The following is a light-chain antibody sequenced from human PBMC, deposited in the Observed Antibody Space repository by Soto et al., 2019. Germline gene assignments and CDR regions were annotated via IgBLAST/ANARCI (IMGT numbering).Light chain of an antibody. CDR2: ATS. CDR1: QGIRGD. V-gene: IGKV1-6*01. CDR3: IQDFISPLT. J-gene: IGKJ1*01. Sequence: AIQMTQSPSSLSASFGDRVTITCRAGQGIRGDLGWYQQKPGKAPKLLISATSTLQSGVPSRFSGRGSGTNFTLTISSLQPEDFATYYCIQDFISPLTVGQGTKVDIK.